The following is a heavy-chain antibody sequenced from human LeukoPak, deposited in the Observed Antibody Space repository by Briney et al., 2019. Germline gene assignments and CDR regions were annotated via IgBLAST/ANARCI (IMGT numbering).Heavy chain of an antibody. CDR1: RFTLSSYW. Sequence: GGSLRLSCAASRFTLSSYWIHWVRQAPGKGLVWVSRLISDGSSASYADSVKGRFTISRDNTKNTLYLEMNSLRAEDTAVYYCVRDSRYCPDVWGQGTTVTVSS. CDR2: LISDGSSA. CDR3: VRDSRYCPDV. J-gene: IGHJ6*02. D-gene: IGHD2-15*01. V-gene: IGHV3-74*01.